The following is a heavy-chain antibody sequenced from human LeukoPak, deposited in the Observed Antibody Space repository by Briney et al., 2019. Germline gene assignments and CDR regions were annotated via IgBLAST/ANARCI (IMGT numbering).Heavy chain of an antibody. V-gene: IGHV4-59*08. Sequence: SETLSLTCTVSGGSISSYYWSWIRQPPGKGLEWIGYIYYSGSTNYNPSLKSRVTISVDTSKNQFSLKLSSVTAADTAVYYCARFGYDWFFDYWGQGTLVTVSS. CDR3: ARFGYDWFFDY. CDR2: IYYSGST. J-gene: IGHJ4*02. CDR1: GGSISSYY. D-gene: IGHD3-9*01.